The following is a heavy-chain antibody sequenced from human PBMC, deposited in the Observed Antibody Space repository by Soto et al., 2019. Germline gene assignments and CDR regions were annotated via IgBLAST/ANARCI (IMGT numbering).Heavy chain of an antibody. V-gene: IGHV4-30-2*01. CDR2: MYHSGST. Sequence: QLQLQESGSGLVKPSQTLSLTCAVSGGSISSGGYSWSWIRQPPGKVLEWIGYMYHSGSTYYNPSLKSRVTISVDRSKNQFSLKLSSVTAADTAVYYCARVNYYGSGSYTPVGFDYWGQGTLVTVSS. CDR1: GGSISSGGYS. D-gene: IGHD3-10*01. J-gene: IGHJ4*02. CDR3: ARVNYYGSGSYTPVGFDY.